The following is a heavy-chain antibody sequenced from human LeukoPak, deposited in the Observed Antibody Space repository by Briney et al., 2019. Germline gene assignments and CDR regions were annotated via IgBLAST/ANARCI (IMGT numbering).Heavy chain of an antibody. D-gene: IGHD2-21*02. Sequence: GSLRLSCAASGFTFSSYWMYWVRQAPGKGLVWVSRINSDGSSTSYADSVKGRFTISRDNSKSTLYLQMNSLRAEDTAVYYCARGDVYFDYWGQGTLVTVSS. CDR1: GFTFSSYW. V-gene: IGHV3-74*01. CDR2: INSDGSST. CDR3: ARGDVYFDY. J-gene: IGHJ4*02.